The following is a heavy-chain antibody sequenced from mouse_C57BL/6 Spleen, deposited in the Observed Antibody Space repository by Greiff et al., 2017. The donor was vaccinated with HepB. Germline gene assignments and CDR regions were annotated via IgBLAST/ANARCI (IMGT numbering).Heavy chain of an antibody. CDR3: ASYYEGYFDY. V-gene: IGHV3-6*01. CDR2: ISYDGSN. CDR1: GYSITSGYY. Sequence: EVKLQESGPGLVKPSQSLSLTCSVTGYSITSGYYWNWIRQFPGNKLEWMGYISYDGSNNYNPSLKNRISITRDTSKNQFFLKLNSVTTEDTATYYCASYYEGYFDYWGQGTTLTVSS. D-gene: IGHD2-4*01. J-gene: IGHJ2*01.